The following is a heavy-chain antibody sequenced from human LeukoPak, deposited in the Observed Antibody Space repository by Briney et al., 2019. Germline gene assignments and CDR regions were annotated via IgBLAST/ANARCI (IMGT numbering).Heavy chain of an antibody. CDR1: GVNFDDYA. CDR3: AKDQLLGGSYTFDY. D-gene: IGHD1-26*01. CDR2: INSDGTTT. J-gene: IGHJ4*02. V-gene: IGHV3-74*01. Sequence: GGSLRLSCAASGVNFDDYAMHWVRQAPGKGPVWVSRINSDGTTTTYADSVKGRFTISRDNSKNTLYLQMNSLRAEDTAVYYCAKDQLLGGSYTFDYWGQGTLVTVSS.